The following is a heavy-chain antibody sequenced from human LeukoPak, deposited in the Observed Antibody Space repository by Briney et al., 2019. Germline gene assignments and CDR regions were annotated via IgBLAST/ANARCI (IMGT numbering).Heavy chain of an antibody. CDR1: GFTVSSNY. CDR3: AKEVYYFDTSGLYSFAFDI. V-gene: IGHV3-23*01. Sequence: PGGSLRLSCAASGFTVSSNYMSWVRQAPGKGLEWVSAISASGGSTYYADSVKGRFTISRDNSKNTLYLQMNSLRVEDTAVYYCAKEVYYFDTSGLYSFAFDIWGQGTMVTVPS. J-gene: IGHJ3*02. D-gene: IGHD3-22*01. CDR2: ISASGGST.